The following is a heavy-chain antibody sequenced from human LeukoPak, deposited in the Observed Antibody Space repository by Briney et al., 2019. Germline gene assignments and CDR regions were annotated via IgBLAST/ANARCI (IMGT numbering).Heavy chain of an antibody. CDR3: ARLEDYGGNSDY. V-gene: IGHV3-21*01. J-gene: IGHJ4*02. Sequence: RPGGSLRLSCAASGFTFSSYSMNWVRQAPGKGLEWVSSISSSSSYIYYADSVKGRFTISRDNAKNSLYLQMNSLRAEDTAVYYCARLEDYGGNSDYWGQGTLVTVSS. CDR2: ISSSSSYI. CDR1: GFTFSSYS. D-gene: IGHD4-23*01.